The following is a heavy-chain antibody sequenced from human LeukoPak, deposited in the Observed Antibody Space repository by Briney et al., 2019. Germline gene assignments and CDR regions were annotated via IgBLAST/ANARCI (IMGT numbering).Heavy chain of an antibody. CDR3: ARGRTTYDYVWGSSRPPDY. Sequence: PSETLSLTXAAYGGSFSGYYWNWIRQPPGKGLEWLGEINHRGSTNYNPSLKSRVTISVDTSKNQFSLKLSSVTAADTAVFYCARGRTTYDYVWGSSRPPDYWGQGTLVTVSS. V-gene: IGHV4-34*01. CDR2: INHRGST. CDR1: GGSFSGYY. J-gene: IGHJ4*02. D-gene: IGHD3-16*02.